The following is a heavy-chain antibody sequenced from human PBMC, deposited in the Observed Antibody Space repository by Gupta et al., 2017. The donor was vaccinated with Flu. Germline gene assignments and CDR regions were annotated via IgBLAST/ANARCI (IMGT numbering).Heavy chain of an antibody. CDR3: VRELLGDCSGGRCFDWFDP. CDR1: GFISSYYW. Sequence: EVQLVESGGGLVQPGESLRLSCEASGFISSYYWINWVRQAPGKGLEWVANINQDGSEKYYVDSVKGRCTISRDNAKNAVYLQMNGLRVEDADVYYCVRELLGDCSGGRCFDWFDPWGQGTLVTVSS. J-gene: IGHJ5*02. V-gene: IGHV3-7*01. CDR2: INQDGSEK. D-gene: IGHD2-15*01.